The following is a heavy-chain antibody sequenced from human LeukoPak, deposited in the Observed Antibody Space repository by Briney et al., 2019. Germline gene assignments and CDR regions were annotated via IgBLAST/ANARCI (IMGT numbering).Heavy chain of an antibody. J-gene: IGHJ4*02. Sequence: SETLSLTCTVSGGSISSYYWSWIRQPPGKGLEWIGYIYYSGSTNYNPSLKSRVTISVDTSKNQFSLKLSSVTAADTAVYYCARYYDFWSGPRFDYWGQGTLVTVSS. D-gene: IGHD3-3*01. V-gene: IGHV4-59*01. CDR2: IYYSGST. CDR3: ARYYDFWSGPRFDY. CDR1: GGSISSYY.